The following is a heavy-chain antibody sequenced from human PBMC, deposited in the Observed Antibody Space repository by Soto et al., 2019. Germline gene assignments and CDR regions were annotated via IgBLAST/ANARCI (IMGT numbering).Heavy chain of an antibody. Sequence: GGSLRLSCAASGFTFSSYGMHWVRQAPGKGLEWVAVIWYDGSNKYYADSVKGRFTISRDNSKKTLYLQMNSLRAEDTAVYYCVRDLHYGSGTSKYYYYYYGMDVWGQGTTVTVS. CDR1: GFTFSSYG. CDR2: IWYDGSNK. V-gene: IGHV3-33*01. CDR3: VRDLHYGSGTSKYYYYYYGMDV. D-gene: IGHD3-10*01. J-gene: IGHJ6*02.